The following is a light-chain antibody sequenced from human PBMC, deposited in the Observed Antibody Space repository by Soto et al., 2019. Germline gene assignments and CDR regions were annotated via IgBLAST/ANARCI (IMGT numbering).Light chain of an antibody. CDR2: RNN. CDR3: ASWDDSLSDVI. V-gene: IGLV1-47*01. Sequence: QSVLTQPPSASGTPGQGVTISCSGSSSNIGRNYVSWYQHLPGTAPKHLIYRNNQRPSGVPDRFSGSKSGTSASLAISGLRSEDDADYYCASWDDSLSDVIFGGGTQLTVL. J-gene: IGLJ2*01. CDR1: SSNIGRNY.